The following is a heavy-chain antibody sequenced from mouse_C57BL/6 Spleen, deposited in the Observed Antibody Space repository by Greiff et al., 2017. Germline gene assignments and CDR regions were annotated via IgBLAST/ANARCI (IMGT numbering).Heavy chain of an antibody. Sequence: QVQLQQSGPELVKPGASVKFSCKASGYAFSSSWMNWVKQRPGQGLEWIGRIYPGDGDTNYNGKFKGKATLTADKSSSTAYMQRSSLTSEDSAVYLCARFSIARFAYWGQGTLVTVSA. V-gene: IGHV1-82*01. CDR3: ARFSIARFAY. J-gene: IGHJ3*01. CDR2: IYPGDGDT. CDR1: GYAFSSSW. D-gene: IGHD2-10*02.